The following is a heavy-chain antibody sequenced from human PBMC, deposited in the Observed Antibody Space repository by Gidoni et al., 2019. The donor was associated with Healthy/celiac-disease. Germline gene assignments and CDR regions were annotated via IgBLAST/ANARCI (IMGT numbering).Heavy chain of an antibody. CDR3: ARDHWRTTVSAFDP. CDR2: IYHSGST. D-gene: IGHD4-4*01. V-gene: IGHV4-4*02. Sequence: QVQLQESGPGLVKPSGTLSLTCAVSGDSISSSNWWSWVRQPPGKGLEWIGEIYHSGSTNYNPSLKSRVTISVDKSKNQFSLNVNSVTAAETAVYYCARDHWRTTVSAFDPWGQGTLVTVSS. J-gene: IGHJ5*02. CDR1: GDSISSSNW.